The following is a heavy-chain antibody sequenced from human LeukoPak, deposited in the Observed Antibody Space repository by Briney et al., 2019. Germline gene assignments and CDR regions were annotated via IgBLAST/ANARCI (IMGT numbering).Heavy chain of an antibody. Sequence: SETLSLTCSVSGGSISSYYWSWIRQPPGKGLEWIGYIYYTGSTHYNPSLKSRVTISVDTSKNQFSLKLSSVTAADTAVYYCASVTVPHTYYFDYWGQGTLVTVSS. CDR2: IYYTGST. D-gene: IGHD4-11*01. CDR1: GGSISSYY. CDR3: ASVTVPHTYYFDY. J-gene: IGHJ4*02. V-gene: IGHV4-59*01.